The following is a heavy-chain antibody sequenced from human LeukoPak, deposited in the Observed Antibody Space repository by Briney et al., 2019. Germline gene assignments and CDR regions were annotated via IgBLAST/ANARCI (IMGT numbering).Heavy chain of an antibody. V-gene: IGHV3-74*01. D-gene: IGHD3-22*01. Sequence: GGSLRLSCAASGFTFSYYWMHWVRQAPGKGLVWVSRINSDGSITDYADSVKGRFTISRDNAKNTLYLQMNSLRAEDTAVYYCAKSNYFDSGGYYFFDYWGQGTLVTVSS. CDR2: INSDGSIT. CDR1: GFTFSYYW. CDR3: AKSNYFDSGGYYFFDY. J-gene: IGHJ4*02.